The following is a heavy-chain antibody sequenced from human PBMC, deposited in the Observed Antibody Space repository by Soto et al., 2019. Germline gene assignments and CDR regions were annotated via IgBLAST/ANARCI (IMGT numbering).Heavy chain of an antibody. J-gene: IGHJ4*02. CDR1: GGTFSSYA. D-gene: IGHD1-26*01. CDR3: ARDFTGSYLGLDY. V-gene: IGHV1-3*01. Sequence: ASVKVSCKASGGTFSSYAISWVRQAPGQGLEWMGWINAGNGNTKYSQKFQGRVTITRDTSASTAYMELSSLRSEDTAVYYCARDFTGSYLGLDYWGQGTLVTVSS. CDR2: INAGNGNT.